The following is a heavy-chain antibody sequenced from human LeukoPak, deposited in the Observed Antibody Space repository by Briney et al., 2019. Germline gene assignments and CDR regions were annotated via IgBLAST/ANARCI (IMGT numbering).Heavy chain of an antibody. D-gene: IGHD3-10*01. V-gene: IGHV3-7*01. CDR3: ARPLMYYYGSETYFWFDP. J-gene: IGHJ5*02. CDR2: IKQDGSEK. CDR1: GFTFTTYW. Sequence: GGSLRLSCAASGFTFTTYWMGWVRQAPGKGLEWVANIKQDGSEKYYVDSVKGRFTISRDNVKNSLYLQMNSLRAEDTAVYYCARPLMYYYGSETYFWFDPWGQGTLVTVSS.